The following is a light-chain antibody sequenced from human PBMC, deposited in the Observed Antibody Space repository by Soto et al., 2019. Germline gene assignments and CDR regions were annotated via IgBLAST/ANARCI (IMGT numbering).Light chain of an antibody. CDR3: LQKYFSPFT. Sequence: AIQMTQSPSSLSASVGDRVTITCRASQGIRNDLDWFQQKPGKAPKLLIYAASNLQSGVPARFSGSGSGTDFTLTISSLQPEDFATYYCLQKYFSPFTFGPATKVDVK. V-gene: IGKV1-6*01. J-gene: IGKJ3*01. CDR1: QGIRND. CDR2: AAS.